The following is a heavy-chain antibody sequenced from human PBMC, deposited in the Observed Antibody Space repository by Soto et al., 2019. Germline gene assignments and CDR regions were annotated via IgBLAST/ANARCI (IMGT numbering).Heavy chain of an antibody. V-gene: IGHV3-23*01. D-gene: IGHD1-26*01. Sequence: EVQLLESGGGLVQPGGSLRLSCAASGFTFSSYAMSWVRQAPGKGLEWVSAISGSGGSTYYADSVKGRFTISRDNSKNTLDLQMNSLRAEDTAVYYCAKSGGRRELPHNDYWGQGTLVTVSS. J-gene: IGHJ4*02. CDR3: AKSGGRRELPHNDY. CDR2: ISGSGGST. CDR1: GFTFSSYA.